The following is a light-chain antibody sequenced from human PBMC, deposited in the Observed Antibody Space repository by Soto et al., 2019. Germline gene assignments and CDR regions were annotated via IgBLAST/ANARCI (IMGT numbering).Light chain of an antibody. Sequence: DIRMTQSPSSLSASVGDRVTITCRASQSIATFLNWYQQKPGKAPKLLIYTASSLQSGVPSRFSGSGSGTDFTLTISCLQPEDFATYYCHLSYRTPQTFGPGTKVDFK. V-gene: IGKV1-39*01. J-gene: IGKJ3*01. CDR3: HLSYRTPQT. CDR2: TAS. CDR1: QSIATF.